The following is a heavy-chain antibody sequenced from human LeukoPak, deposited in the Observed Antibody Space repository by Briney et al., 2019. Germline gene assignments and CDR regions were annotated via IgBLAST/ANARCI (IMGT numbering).Heavy chain of an antibody. J-gene: IGHJ4*02. CDR2: ISSSSSYI. V-gene: IGHV3-21*01. Sequence: GGSLRLSCAASGFTFSSYGMHWVRQAPGKGLEWVSSISSSSSYIYYADSVKGRFTISRDNAKNSLYLQMNSLRAEDTAVYYCARVWWELPHFDYWGQGTLVTVSS. CDR3: ARVWWELPHFDY. CDR1: GFTFSSYG. D-gene: IGHD1-26*01.